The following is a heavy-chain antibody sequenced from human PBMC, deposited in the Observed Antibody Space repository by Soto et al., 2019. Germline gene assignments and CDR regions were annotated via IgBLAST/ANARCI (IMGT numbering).Heavy chain of an antibody. CDR3: ASQWSSVVAQGFIAV. Sequence: PSETLSLTCTVTGDSISSRSYYWGWIRQPPGKGLEWIGSIYYSGSTYNNPSLRSRVSMSIDTSKDQFSLKLKSVTAADTALYFFASQWSSVVAQGFIAVWGRGSLVTVSA. V-gene: IGHV4-39*01. CDR2: IYYSGST. J-gene: IGHJ1*01. CDR1: GDSISSRSYY. D-gene: IGHD2-21*01.